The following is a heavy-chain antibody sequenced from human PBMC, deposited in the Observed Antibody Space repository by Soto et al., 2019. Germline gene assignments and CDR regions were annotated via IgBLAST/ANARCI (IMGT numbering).Heavy chain of an antibody. CDR1: SGSISTYF. D-gene: IGHD4-17*01. CDR3: ERLRHSGEYAYFDS. CDR2: LYYGGNT. Sequence: NPSETLSLTCTVSSGSISTYFWSWIRQPPGKGLEWIGYLYYGGNTIYNPSLKSRVTMSADTSKNHFSLELNSVTAADTAVYYCERLRHSGEYAYFDSWGQGTQVTVSS. V-gene: IGHV4-59*01. J-gene: IGHJ4*02.